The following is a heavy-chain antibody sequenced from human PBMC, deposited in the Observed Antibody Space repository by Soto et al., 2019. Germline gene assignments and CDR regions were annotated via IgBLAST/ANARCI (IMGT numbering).Heavy chain of an antibody. CDR3: ARGQYNRSSRGMDV. D-gene: IGHD1-20*01. CDR2: ISSSSSYI. Sequence: GGSLRLSCAASGFTFSSYSMNWVRQAPGKRLEWVSSISSSSSYIYYADSVKGRFTISRDNAKNSLYLQMNSLRAEDTAVYYCARGQYNRSSRGMDVWAKGPTVTVPS. J-gene: IGHJ6*03. CDR1: GFTFSSYS. V-gene: IGHV3-21*01.